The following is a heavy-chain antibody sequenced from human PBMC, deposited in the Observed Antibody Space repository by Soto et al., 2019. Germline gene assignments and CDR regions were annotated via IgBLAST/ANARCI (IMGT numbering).Heavy chain of an antibody. CDR3: AREYSSGWYGYFQH. D-gene: IGHD6-19*01. Sequence: QVQLQESGPGLVKPSQTLSLTCTVSGCSISSGGYYWSWIRQYPGLCLEWIGAVYYTGSTYYKRPLPSRVTMSVDTSKNQFSLMLNSVTAADTAVYYCAREYSSGWYGYFQHWGQGTLVTVSS. CDR1: GCSISSGGYY. CDR2: VYYTGST. J-gene: IGHJ1*01. V-gene: IGHV4-31*03.